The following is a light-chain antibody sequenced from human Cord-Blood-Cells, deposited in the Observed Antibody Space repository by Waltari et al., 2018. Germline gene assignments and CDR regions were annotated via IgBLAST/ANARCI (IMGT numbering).Light chain of an antibody. CDR3: CSYAGSSTFVV. CDR2: EVS. CDR1: SSDVGSYNL. Sequence: QSALTQPASVSGSPGQSITISCTGTSSDVGSYNLFSWYQQHPGKAPKLMIYEVSKRPSGVSNRFSGSKSGNTASLTISGLQAEDEADYYCCSYAGSSTFVVFGTGTKVTVL. J-gene: IGLJ1*01. V-gene: IGLV2-23*02.